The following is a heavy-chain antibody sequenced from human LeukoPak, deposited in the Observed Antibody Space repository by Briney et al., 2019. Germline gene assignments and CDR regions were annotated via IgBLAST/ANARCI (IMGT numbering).Heavy chain of an antibody. V-gene: IGHV1-69*13. CDR3: ARAVGGATLEYYYYYMDV. CDR1: GGTFSSYA. J-gene: IGHJ6*03. D-gene: IGHD1-26*01. Sequence: ASVKVSCKASGGTFSSYAISWVRQAPGQGLEWMGGIIPIFGTANYAQKFQGSVTITADESTSTAYMELSSLRSEDTAVYYCARAVGGATLEYYYYYMDVWGKGTTVTVSS. CDR2: IIPIFGTA.